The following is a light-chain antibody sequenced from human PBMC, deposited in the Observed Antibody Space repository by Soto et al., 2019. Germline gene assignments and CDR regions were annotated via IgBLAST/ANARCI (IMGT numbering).Light chain of an antibody. CDR1: QTISGW. CDR2: DAS. J-gene: IGKJ2*01. Sequence: DIQMTQSPSTLSASVGDGVTITCRASQTISGWLAWYQQRPGKAPKLLISDASSLRSGVPSRFSGSGSGTEFTLTISSLQPDDFGSYYCQQYKSYSTFGQGTKLETK. CDR3: QQYKSYST. V-gene: IGKV1-5*01.